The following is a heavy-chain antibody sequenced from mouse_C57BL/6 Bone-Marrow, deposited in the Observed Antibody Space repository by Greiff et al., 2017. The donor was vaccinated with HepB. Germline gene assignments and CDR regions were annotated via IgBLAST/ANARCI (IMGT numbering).Heavy chain of an antibody. CDR2: FYPGSGSI. J-gene: IGHJ4*01. CDR1: GYTFTEYT. CDR3: ARHEGIYDYDGGYAMDY. V-gene: IGHV1-62-2*01. Sequence: VKLVESGAELVKPGASVKLSCKASGYTFTEYTIHWVKQRSGQGLEWIGWFYPGSGSIKYNEKFKDKATLTADKSSSTVYMEFSRLTSEYSAVYFCARHEGIYDYDGGYAMDYWGQGTSVTVSS. D-gene: IGHD2-4*01.